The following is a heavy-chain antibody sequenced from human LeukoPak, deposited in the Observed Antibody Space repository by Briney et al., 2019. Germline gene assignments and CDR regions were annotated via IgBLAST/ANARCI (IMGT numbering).Heavy chain of an antibody. CDR1: GFTFSSYA. CDR3: ARDLAHYYDSSGYYY. J-gene: IGHJ4*02. Sequence: PGRSLRLSCAASGFTFSSYAMHWVRQAPGKGLEWVAVISYDGSNKYYADSVKGRFTISRDNSKNTLYLQMNSLRAEDTAVYYCARDLAHYYDSSGYYYWGQGTLVTVSS. V-gene: IGHV3-30*01. D-gene: IGHD3-22*01. CDR2: ISYDGSNK.